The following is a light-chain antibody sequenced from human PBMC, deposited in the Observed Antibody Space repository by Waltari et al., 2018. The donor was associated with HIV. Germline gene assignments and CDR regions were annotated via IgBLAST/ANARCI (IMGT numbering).Light chain of an antibody. V-gene: IGKV2-28*01. CDR3: MQGLQSIT. CDR2: LGS. J-gene: IGKJ5*01. Sequence: DIVMTQSPLSLAVTPGEPASISCRSSQSLVDRNGYNYLDWYLQKPGQSPQLLIYLGSNRASGVPDRFSGSGSGTDFTLKISRVEAEDVGIYYCMQGLQSITFGQGTRLEMK. CDR1: QSLVDRNGYNY.